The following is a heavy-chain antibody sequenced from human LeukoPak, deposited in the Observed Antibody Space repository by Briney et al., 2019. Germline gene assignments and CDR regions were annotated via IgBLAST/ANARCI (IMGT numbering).Heavy chain of an antibody. D-gene: IGHD3-3*01. V-gene: IGHV3-7*01. CDR1: GFTFSSYW. CDR3: ARSLHTYYDFWSGPGDAFGI. CDR2: IKQDGSEK. J-gene: IGHJ3*02. Sequence: GGSLRLSCAASGFTFSSYWMSWVRQAPGKGLEWVANIKQDGSEKSFVDSVKGRFTISRDNAKNSLYLQMNTLRAEDTAVYYCARSLHTYYDFWSGPGDAFGIWGQGTMVTVSS.